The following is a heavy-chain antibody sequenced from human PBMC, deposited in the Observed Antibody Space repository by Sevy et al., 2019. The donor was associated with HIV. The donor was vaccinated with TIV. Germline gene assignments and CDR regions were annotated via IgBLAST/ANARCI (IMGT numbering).Heavy chain of an antibody. V-gene: IGHV3-33*01. CDR2: IWYDGSNK. CDR1: GFTFSSYG. J-gene: IGHJ4*02. Sequence: GGSLRLSCAASGFTFSSYGMHWVRQAPAKGLEWVAVIWYDGSNKCYADSVKGRFTISRDNSKNTLYLQMNSLRAEDTAVYYCARDKAAYYDSSGYYTLDYWGQGTLVTVSS. D-gene: IGHD3-22*01. CDR3: ARDKAAYYDSSGYYTLDY.